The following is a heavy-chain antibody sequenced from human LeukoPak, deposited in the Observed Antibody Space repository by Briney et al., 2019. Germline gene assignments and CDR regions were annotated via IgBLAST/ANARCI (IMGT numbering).Heavy chain of an antibody. J-gene: IGHJ3*02. D-gene: IGHD4-17*01. Sequence: GGSLRLSCAVSGFIFSSYEMNWVRQAPGKGLEWVSYISSSGSTIYYADSVKGRFTISRDNAKNSLYLQMNSLRVEDTAVYYCARSDGDDAFDIWGQGTMVTVSS. CDR2: ISSSGSTI. CDR3: ARSDGDDAFDI. CDR1: GFIFSSYE. V-gene: IGHV3-48*03.